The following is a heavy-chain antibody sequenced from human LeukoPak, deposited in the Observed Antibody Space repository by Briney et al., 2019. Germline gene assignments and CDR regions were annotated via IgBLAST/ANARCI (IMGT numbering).Heavy chain of an antibody. Sequence: PGGSLRLSCAASGFTFSSYSMNWVRQAPGKGLEWVSYISSSSTIYYADSVKGRFTISRDNAKNSLYLQMNSLRVEDTAVYYCARDLGATIFDFDYWGQGTLVTVSS. J-gene: IGHJ4*02. D-gene: IGHD1-26*01. CDR2: ISSSSTI. CDR3: ARDLGATIFDFDY. V-gene: IGHV3-48*01. CDR1: GFTFSSYS.